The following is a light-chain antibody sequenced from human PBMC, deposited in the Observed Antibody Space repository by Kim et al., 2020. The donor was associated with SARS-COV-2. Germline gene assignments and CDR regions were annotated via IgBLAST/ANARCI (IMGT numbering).Light chain of an antibody. Sequence: RATINCKSSESVLYSADKKNYLAWYQQKPGQAPKLLIYWASTRESGVPDRISGSGSGTDFTLTISSLQAEDVAFYYCQQYYNLPYTFGRGTKLEI. CDR2: WAS. J-gene: IGKJ2*01. CDR1: ESVLYSADKKNY. V-gene: IGKV4-1*01. CDR3: QQYYNLPYT.